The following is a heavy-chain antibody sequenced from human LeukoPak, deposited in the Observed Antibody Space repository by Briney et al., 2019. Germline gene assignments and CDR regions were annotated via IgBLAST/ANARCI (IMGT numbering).Heavy chain of an antibody. J-gene: IGHJ4*02. CDR1: GGSFSDYY. CDR2: INHSGST. D-gene: IGHD6-6*01. Sequence: SETLSLTCAVYGGSFSDYYWSWISQPPGKGLEWIGEINHSGSTNYNPSLKSRVTISVDTSKNQFSLKLSSVTAADTAVYYCAGSIAARLDYWGQGTLVTVSS. CDR3: AGSIAARLDY. V-gene: IGHV4-34*01.